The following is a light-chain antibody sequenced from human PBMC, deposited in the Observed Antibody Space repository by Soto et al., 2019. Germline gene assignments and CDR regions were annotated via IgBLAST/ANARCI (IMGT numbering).Light chain of an antibody. CDR2: EVS. Sequence: QSALTQPASVSGSPGQSITISCTGTSSDVGGYNYVSWYQQHPGKAPKLMIYEVSNRPSGVSNRFSGSKSGNTASLTISGLQAEDGGDYYCSLYTSSSTLVFGGGTKVTVL. CDR1: SSDVGGYNY. V-gene: IGLV2-14*01. J-gene: IGLJ2*01. CDR3: SLYTSSSTLV.